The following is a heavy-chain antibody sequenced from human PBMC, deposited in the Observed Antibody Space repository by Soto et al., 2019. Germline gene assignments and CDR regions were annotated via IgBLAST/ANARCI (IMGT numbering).Heavy chain of an antibody. Sequence: GGSLRLSCAVSGFTFSSYVMSWVRQAPGKGLEWVSAISGSGGSTYYADSVKGRFTISRDNSKNTLYLQMNSLRADDTAVYYCVKVGYYDSSGHNWFDPWGQGTLVTVSS. D-gene: IGHD3-22*01. CDR2: ISGSGGST. CDR1: GFTFSSYV. J-gene: IGHJ5*02. V-gene: IGHV3-23*01. CDR3: VKVGYYDSSGHNWFDP.